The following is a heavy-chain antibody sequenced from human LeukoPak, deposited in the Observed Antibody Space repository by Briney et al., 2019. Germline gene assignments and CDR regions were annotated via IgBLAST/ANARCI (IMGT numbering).Heavy chain of an antibody. J-gene: IGHJ4*02. CDR2: IYTSGST. D-gene: IGHD1-20*01. V-gene: IGHV4-4*09. CDR1: GGSISSYY. Sequence: PSETLSLTCTVSGGSISSYYWSWIRQPPGKGLEWIGYIYTSGSTNYNPSLKSRVTISVDTSKNQFSLKLSSVTAADTAVYYCARTPLYNWNPYYFDCWGQGTLVTVSS. CDR3: ARTPLYNWNPYYFDC.